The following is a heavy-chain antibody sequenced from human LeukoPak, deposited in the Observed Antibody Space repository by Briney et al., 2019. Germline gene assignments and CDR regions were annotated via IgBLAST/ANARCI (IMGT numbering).Heavy chain of an antibody. Sequence: GASVKVSCKASGYTFTSYDINWVRQATGQGLEWMGWMNPNSGNTGYAQKFQGRVTMTRNTSISTAYMELSSLRSEDTAVYYCARVIPPLYGDYVVGWFDPWGQGTLVTVSS. CDR2: MNPNSGNT. CDR1: GYTFTSYD. CDR3: ARVIPPLYGDYVVGWFDP. V-gene: IGHV1-8*01. J-gene: IGHJ5*02. D-gene: IGHD4-17*01.